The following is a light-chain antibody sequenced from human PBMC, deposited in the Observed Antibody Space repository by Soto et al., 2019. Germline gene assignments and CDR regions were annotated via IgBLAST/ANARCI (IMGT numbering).Light chain of an antibody. CDR1: SSNIGSNT. CDR3: AALDDSLNGYV. Sequence: QSVLTQPPSASGTPGQRVTISCSGSSSNIGSNTVNWYQQLPGTAPKLLIYSHNQRPSGVPDRFSGSQSGTSASLAISGLQSEDEADYYCAALDDSLNGYVFGTGTKLTVL. J-gene: IGLJ1*01. CDR2: SHN. V-gene: IGLV1-44*01.